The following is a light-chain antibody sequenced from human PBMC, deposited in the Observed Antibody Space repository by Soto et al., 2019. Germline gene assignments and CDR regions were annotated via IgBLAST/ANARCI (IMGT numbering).Light chain of an antibody. V-gene: IGKV1-6*01. CDR3: RQEYNYPALT. CDR1: QGIRND. Sequence: AIPMTQSPSSLSASVGDRVTITCRASQGIRNDLGWYQQKPGKAPKLLIYAASSLQSGVPSRFSGSGSGTDVTLTIISRQPDDFATYYCRQEYNYPALTFGGGTKVEIK. CDR2: AAS. J-gene: IGKJ4*01.